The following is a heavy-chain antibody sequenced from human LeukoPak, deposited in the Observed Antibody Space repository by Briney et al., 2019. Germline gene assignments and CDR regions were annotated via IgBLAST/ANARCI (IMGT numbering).Heavy chain of an antibody. V-gene: IGHV3-74*01. Sequence: GESLRPSSAASASTFASYWMHWVRQAEREGLGWVSRIKSDVSSTSYAGSVKGRFTISRDNAKNTLYLQMNSLRAEDTAVYYCARDVRYSSWTKYYYYYMDVWGKGTTVTVSS. D-gene: IGHD6-13*01. CDR2: IKSDVSST. CDR3: ARDVRYSSWTKYYYYYMDV. J-gene: IGHJ6*03. CDR1: ASTFASYW.